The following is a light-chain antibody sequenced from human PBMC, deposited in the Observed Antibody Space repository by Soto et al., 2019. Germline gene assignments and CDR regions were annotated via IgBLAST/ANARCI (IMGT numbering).Light chain of an antibody. CDR1: QSVSSI. V-gene: IGKV3-15*01. CDR2: VAS. CDR3: QQYNVWPLT. Sequence: EIVLTQSPATLSVSQGERATLSGRASQSVSSILAWYQQKPGQPPNLLIYVASTRATGIPARFSGSGSGTEFTLTISSLQSEDFAVYYCQQYNVWPLTFGGGTKVEFK. J-gene: IGKJ4*01.